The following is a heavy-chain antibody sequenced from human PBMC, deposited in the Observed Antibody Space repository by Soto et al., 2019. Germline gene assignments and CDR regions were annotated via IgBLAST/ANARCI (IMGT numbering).Heavy chain of an antibody. J-gene: IGHJ6*02. CDR3: ARNYLVVAATEGVLNYYCGMDV. D-gene: IGHD2-15*01. CDR1: GYTFTSYG. V-gene: IGHV1-18*01. Sequence: QVQLVQSGAEVKKPGASVKVSCKASGYTFTSYGISWVRQAPGQGLEWMGWISAYNGNTNYAQKLQGRVTMTTDTSTSTAYMELRSLRSDDTAVYYCARNYLVVAATEGVLNYYCGMDVWGQGTTVTVSS. CDR2: ISAYNGNT.